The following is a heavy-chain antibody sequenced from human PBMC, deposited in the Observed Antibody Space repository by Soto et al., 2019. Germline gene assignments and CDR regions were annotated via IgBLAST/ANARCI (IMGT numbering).Heavy chain of an antibody. J-gene: IGHJ3*02. CDR1: GGSISSADYY. Sequence: QVQLQESGPGLVKPSQTLSLTCTVSGGSISSADYYWSWIRQHPGKGLEWIGYIYYSGSTYYNPSLKSRVNISVDTSKNQFSLKLTPVTAADTAVYCCARENGDFWTDAFDIWGQGTMVTVSS. V-gene: IGHV4-31*03. D-gene: IGHD3-3*01. CDR2: IYYSGST. CDR3: ARENGDFWTDAFDI.